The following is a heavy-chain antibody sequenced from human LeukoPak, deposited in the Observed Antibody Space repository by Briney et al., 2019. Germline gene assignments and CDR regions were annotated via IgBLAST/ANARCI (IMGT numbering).Heavy chain of an antibody. J-gene: IGHJ5*02. CDR3: ARDTTMITYWFDP. Sequence: ASVKVSCKASGYTFTGYYMHWVRQAPGQGLEWMGWINPNSGGTNYAQKFQGRVTMTRDTSVSTAYMELNRLRSDDTGVYYCARDTTMITYWFDPWGQGTLVAVSS. CDR2: INPNSGGT. V-gene: IGHV1-2*02. CDR1: GYTFTGYY. D-gene: IGHD5-18*01.